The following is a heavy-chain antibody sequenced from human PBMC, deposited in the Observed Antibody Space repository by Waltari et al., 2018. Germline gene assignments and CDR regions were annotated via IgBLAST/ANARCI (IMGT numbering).Heavy chain of an antibody. CDR2: MSGSAEST. D-gene: IGHD2-8*01. CDR3: AKDQYASSRRGFDS. J-gene: IGHJ4*02. Sequence: EVQLSESGGGLVPPGGSLRLSCVASGFALSGYALSWVRLAPGKGLAWVSTMSGSAESTYYADSVKGRFTISRDISKNTLFLQMNSLRAEDTALYSCAKDQYASSRRGFDSWGQGTLVTVSS. CDR1: GFALSGYA. V-gene: IGHV3-23*01.